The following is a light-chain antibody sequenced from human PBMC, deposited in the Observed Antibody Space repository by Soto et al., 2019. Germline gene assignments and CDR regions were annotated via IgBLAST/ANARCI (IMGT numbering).Light chain of an antibody. Sequence: QSVLTQPPSASGTPGQRVTISCSGSSSNIGSNTVNWYQQLLGTAPKLLIFSNDQRPSGVPDRFSGSKSGTSASLAISGLQSEDEADYYCAAWDDSLHLNGHYVFGTGTKVTVL. V-gene: IGLV1-44*01. CDR3: AAWDDSLHLNGHYV. J-gene: IGLJ1*01. CDR1: SSNIGSNT. CDR2: SND.